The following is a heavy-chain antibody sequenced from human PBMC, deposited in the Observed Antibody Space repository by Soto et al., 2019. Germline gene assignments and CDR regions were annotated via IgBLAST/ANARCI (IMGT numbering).Heavy chain of an antibody. CDR1: GGSISSGGYY. CDR2: IYYSGIT. J-gene: IGHJ4*02. V-gene: IGHV4-30-4*08. CDR3: AREVATVTTFDY. D-gene: IGHD4-17*01. Sequence: SETLSLTCTVSGGSISSGGYYWSWIRQHPGKGLEWIGYIYYSGITYYNPSLKSRVTMSVDTSKNQFSLKLSSVTAAGTAVYYCAREVATVTTFDYWGQGTLVTVSS.